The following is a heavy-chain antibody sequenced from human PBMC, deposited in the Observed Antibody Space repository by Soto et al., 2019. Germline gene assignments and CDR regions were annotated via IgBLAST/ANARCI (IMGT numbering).Heavy chain of an antibody. CDR2: MNPNSGNT. V-gene: IGHV1-8*01. J-gene: IGHJ4*02. CDR1: GYTFTSYD. D-gene: IGHD4-17*01. CDR3: ARKTEITTTLYFDY. Sequence: ASVKVSCKASGYTFTSYDINWVRQATGQGLEWMGWMNPNSGNTGYAQKFQGRVTMTRNTSISTAYMELSSLRSEDTAVYYCARKTEITTTLYFDYWGQGTLVTVSS.